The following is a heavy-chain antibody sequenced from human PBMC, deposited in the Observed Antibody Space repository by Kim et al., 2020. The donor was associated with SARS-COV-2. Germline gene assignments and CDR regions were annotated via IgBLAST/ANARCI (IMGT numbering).Heavy chain of an antibody. V-gene: IGHV4-59*13. J-gene: IGHJ6*02. Sequence: SETLSLTCTVSGGSISSYYWSWIRQPPGKGLEWIGYIYYSGSTNYNPSLKSRVTISVDTSKNQFSLKLSSVTAADTAVYYCARDEGYYDSSGDYYYYGMDVWGQGTTVTVSS. CDR3: ARDEGYYDSSGDYYYYGMDV. CDR2: IYYSGST. CDR1: GGSISSYY. D-gene: IGHD3-22*01.